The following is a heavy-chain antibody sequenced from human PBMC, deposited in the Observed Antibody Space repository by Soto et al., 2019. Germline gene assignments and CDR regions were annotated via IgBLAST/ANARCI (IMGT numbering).Heavy chain of an antibody. CDR2: ISYDGSNK. V-gene: IGHV3-30*18. Sequence: GGSLRLSCAASGFTFSSYGMHWVRQAPGKGLEWVAVISYDGSNKYYADSVKGRFTISRDNSKNTLYLQMNSLRAEDTAVYYCAKDAIGYDSSGYSDYWGQGTLVTVSS. CDR1: GFTFSSYG. J-gene: IGHJ4*02. CDR3: AKDAIGYDSSGYSDY. D-gene: IGHD3-22*01.